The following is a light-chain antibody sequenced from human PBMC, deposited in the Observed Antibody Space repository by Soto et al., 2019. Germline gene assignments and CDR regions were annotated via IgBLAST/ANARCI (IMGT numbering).Light chain of an antibody. CDR3: QQYNIFPYT. J-gene: IGKJ2*01. CDR1: QSVSTW. V-gene: IGKV1-5*03. CDR2: KTS. Sequence: DIQMTQSPSTLSASVGDRVTITCRASQSVSTWLAWYQQKPGTSPKLLIYKTSTLDSGVPSRFSASGSGTEFTLTVSNLQPYDFATYNCQQYNIFPYTYGQGTKLEIK.